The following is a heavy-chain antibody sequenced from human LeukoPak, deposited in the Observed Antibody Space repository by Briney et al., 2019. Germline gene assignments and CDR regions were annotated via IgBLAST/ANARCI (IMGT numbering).Heavy chain of an antibody. CDR2: ISYDGSNK. J-gene: IGHJ6*03. D-gene: IGHD4-11*01. CDR1: GFTFSSYA. CDR3: ARPTVPYYYYYYMDV. V-gene: IGHV3-30-3*01. Sequence: GGSLRLSCAASGFTFSSYAMHWVRQAPGKGLEWVAVISYDGSNKYYADSVKGRFTISRDNSKNTLYLQMNSLRAEDTAVYYCARPTVPYYYYYYMDVWGKGTTVTVSS.